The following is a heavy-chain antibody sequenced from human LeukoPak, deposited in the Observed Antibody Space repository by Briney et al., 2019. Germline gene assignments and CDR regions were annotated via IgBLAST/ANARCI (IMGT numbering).Heavy chain of an antibody. CDR1: VGSISSGCYY. D-gene: IGHD6-6*01. CDR3: VAARHHTIDY. V-gene: IGHV4-39*07. CDR2: INHSGST. J-gene: IGHJ4*02. Sequence: PSETLSLTCTVSVGSISSGCYYWSWIRQPPGKGLEWIGEINHSGSTNYNPSLKSRVTISVDTSKNQFSLKLSSVTAADTAVYYCVAARHHTIDYWGQGTLVTVSS.